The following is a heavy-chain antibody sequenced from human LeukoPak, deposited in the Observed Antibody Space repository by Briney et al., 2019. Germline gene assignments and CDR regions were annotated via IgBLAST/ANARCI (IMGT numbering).Heavy chain of an antibody. Sequence: RGSLRLSSAASGFTFSSYSMNSVRQAPGKGLVWVSRISSDGSSTTDADSVKGRFTISRDNAKNTLYLQMNNLRAEDTAMYYCARDQRVTGRPDIDYWGQGTLVIVSS. CDR2: ISSDGSST. CDR3: ARDQRVTGRPDIDY. CDR1: GFTFSSYS. D-gene: IGHD6-6*01. J-gene: IGHJ4*02. V-gene: IGHV3-74*03.